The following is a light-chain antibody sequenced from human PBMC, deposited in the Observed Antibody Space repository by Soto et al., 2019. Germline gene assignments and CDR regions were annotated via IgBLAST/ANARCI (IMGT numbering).Light chain of an antibody. CDR2: GAS. Sequence: EIVLTQSPGTLSLSPGERATLSCRASQSVSSSYLAWYQQKPGQAPRLLIYGASSRATGIPDRFSGSGSGTDFTLTISRLEPEDLAVYYCQQYGSSPRTFGPGTKVEIK. CDR3: QQYGSSPRT. CDR1: QSVSSSY. J-gene: IGKJ1*01. V-gene: IGKV3-20*01.